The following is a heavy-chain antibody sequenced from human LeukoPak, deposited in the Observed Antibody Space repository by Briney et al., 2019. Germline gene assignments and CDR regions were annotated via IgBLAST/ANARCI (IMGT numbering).Heavy chain of an antibody. CDR3: ASYNYYDSSGYYYEWVY. CDR1: GYTFTSYG. CDR2: ISAYNGNT. J-gene: IGHJ4*02. Sequence: ASVKVSCKASGYTFTSYGISWVRQAPGQGLEWMGWISAYNGNTNYAQKLQGRVTMTTDTSTSTAYMELRSLRSDDTAMYYCASYNYYDSSGYYYEWVYWGQGTLVTVSS. V-gene: IGHV1-18*01. D-gene: IGHD3-22*01.